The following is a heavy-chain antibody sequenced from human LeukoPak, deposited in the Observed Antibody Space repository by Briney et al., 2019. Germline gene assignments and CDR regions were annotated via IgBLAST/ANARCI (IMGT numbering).Heavy chain of an antibody. J-gene: IGHJ4*02. CDR2: IKRDGSEK. CDR1: GFTFSTYW. V-gene: IGHV3-7*03. D-gene: IGHD2-2*02. CDR3: ARVYTGNRWHFDY. Sequence: GVSLRLSCAASGFTFSTYWLSWVRQAPGKGLECVANIKRDGSEKYYVDSVKGRFTICRDDAKSSLYLQMNSLRAEDTAVYFCARVYTGNRWHFDYWGQGTLVTVSS.